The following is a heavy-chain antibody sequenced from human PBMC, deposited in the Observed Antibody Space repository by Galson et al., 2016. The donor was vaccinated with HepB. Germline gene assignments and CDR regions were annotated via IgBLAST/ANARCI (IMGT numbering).Heavy chain of an antibody. CDR2: INSDGSST. V-gene: IGHV3-74*01. Sequence: SLRLSCAASGFTFSRYWMHWVRQAPGKGLVWVSRINSDGSSTSYADSVKGRFTISRDNAKNTLYLQMNSLRAEDTAVYYCARDLSGDGYTDAFDIWGQGTMVTVSS. CDR3: ARDLSGDGYTDAFDI. CDR1: GFTFSRYW. D-gene: IGHD5-24*01. J-gene: IGHJ3*02.